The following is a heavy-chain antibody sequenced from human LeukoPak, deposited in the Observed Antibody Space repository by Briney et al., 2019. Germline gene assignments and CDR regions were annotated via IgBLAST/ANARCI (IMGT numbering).Heavy chain of an antibody. Sequence: SETLSLTCTVSGGSISSYYWSWIRQPPGKGLEWIGYIYYSGSTNYNPSLKSRVTISVDTSKNQFSLKLSSVTAADTAVYYCARSGSGWYEYYFDSWGQGTLVTVSS. V-gene: IGHV4-59*08. CDR2: IYYSGST. CDR1: GGSISSYY. J-gene: IGHJ4*02. D-gene: IGHD6-19*01. CDR3: ARSGSGWYEYYFDS.